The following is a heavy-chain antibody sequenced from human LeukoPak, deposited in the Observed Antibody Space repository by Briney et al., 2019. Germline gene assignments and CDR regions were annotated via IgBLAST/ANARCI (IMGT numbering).Heavy chain of an antibody. J-gene: IGHJ4*02. CDR1: GYTFTSYG. V-gene: IGHV1-18*01. D-gene: IGHD3-16*01. Sequence: ASVKVSCWASGYTFTSYGISWVRQAPGQGLEWMGWISAYNGNTNYAQKLQGRVTMTTDTSTSTAYMELRSLRSDDTAVYYCARQNYDYVWGSPDYWGQGTLVTVSS. CDR3: ARQNYDYVWGSPDY. CDR2: ISAYNGNT.